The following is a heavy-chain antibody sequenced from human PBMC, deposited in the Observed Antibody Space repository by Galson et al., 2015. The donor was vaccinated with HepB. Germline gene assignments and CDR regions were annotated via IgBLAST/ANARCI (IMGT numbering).Heavy chain of an antibody. J-gene: IGHJ2*01. D-gene: IGHD3-16*01. CDR2: TYYRSKWNN. CDR3: ARAPLGGWYFDL. Sequence: CAISGDSVSSSSAAWNWIRQSPSRGLEWLGRTYYRSKWNNDYLVSVKSRIAINPDTSKNQFSLQLNSVTPEDTAVYYCARAPLGGWYFDLWGRGILVTVSS. V-gene: IGHV6-1*01. CDR1: GDSVSSSSAA.